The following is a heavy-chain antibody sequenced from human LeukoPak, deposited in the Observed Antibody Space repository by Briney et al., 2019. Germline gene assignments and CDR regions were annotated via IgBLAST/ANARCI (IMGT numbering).Heavy chain of an antibody. J-gene: IGHJ4*02. V-gene: IGHV4-59*01. D-gene: IGHD1-26*01. CDR3: ARAPYSGSYGY. CDR2: IYYSGST. CDR1: GGSISSYY. Sequence: PSETLSLTCTVSGGSISSYYWSWIRQPPGKGLEWIGYIYYSGSTNYNPSLKSRVTISVDTSKNQFSLKLSSLTAADTAVYYCARAPYSGSYGYWGQGTLVTVSS.